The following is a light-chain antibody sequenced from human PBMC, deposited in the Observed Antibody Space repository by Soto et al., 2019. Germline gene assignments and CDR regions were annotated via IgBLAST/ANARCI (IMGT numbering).Light chain of an antibody. J-gene: IGKJ2*01. V-gene: IGKV3-15*01. CDR1: QSVSSN. CDR2: GAS. Sequence: EIVMTQSPATLSVSPGERATLSCRASQSVSSNLAWYQQKPGQAPRLLIYGASTRATGIPARFSGSGSETEFTLTISSLQSEDFAIYYCQQCNNWPTYTFGQGTKLEIK. CDR3: QQCNNWPTYT.